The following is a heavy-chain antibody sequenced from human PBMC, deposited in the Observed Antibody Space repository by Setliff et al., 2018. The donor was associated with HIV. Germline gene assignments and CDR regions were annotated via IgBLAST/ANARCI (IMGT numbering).Heavy chain of an antibody. CDR3: ARGDGGLDS. D-gene: IGHD3-3*01. CDR1: GFTFNTYW. V-gene: IGHV3-74*01. J-gene: IGHJ4*02. CDR2: IDNDGTST. Sequence: GESLKISCAASGFTFNTYWMHWVRQAPGKGPMWISHIDNDGTSTTYADSVKGRFTVSRDNAKNTVYLQMNSLRADDTGFYYCARGDGGLDSWGQGTQVTVSS.